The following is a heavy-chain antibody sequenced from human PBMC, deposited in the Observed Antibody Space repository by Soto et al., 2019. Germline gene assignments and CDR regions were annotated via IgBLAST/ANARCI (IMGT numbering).Heavy chain of an antibody. CDR3: ARHNWGQNFDY. D-gene: IGHD7-27*01. CDR1: GYTFTTYA. V-gene: IGHV1-3*01. CDR2: INPVTGAT. J-gene: IGHJ4*02. Sequence: QVQLVQSGAEVKKPGASVKVSCKASGYTFTTYAVHWVRQAPGQRLEWLGRINPVTGATDYSETFQGRVAITKDTSATAVYMDLSSLRSEDTAVYYSARHNWGQNFDYWGQGTLVTVSS.